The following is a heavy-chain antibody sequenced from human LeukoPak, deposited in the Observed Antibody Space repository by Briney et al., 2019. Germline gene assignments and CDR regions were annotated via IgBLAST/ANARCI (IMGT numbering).Heavy chain of an antibody. CDR3: AREPRYYYGMDV. J-gene: IGHJ6*04. Sequence: GGALRLSCAASGFTFSSYSMNWVRQAPWKGLEGVSSISSSSSYIYYADSVKGRFTISRDNAKNSMYLQMNSLRAEDTAVYYCAREPRYYYGMDVWGKGTTVTVSS. CDR1: GFTFSSYS. CDR2: ISSSSSYI. V-gene: IGHV3-21*01.